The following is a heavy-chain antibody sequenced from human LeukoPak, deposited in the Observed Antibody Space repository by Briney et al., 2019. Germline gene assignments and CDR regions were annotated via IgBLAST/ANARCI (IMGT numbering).Heavy chain of an antibody. CDR1: GGSISSGGYS. Sequence: SETLSLTCAVSGGSISSGGYSWSWIRQPPGQGLEWIGYIYHSGSTYYNPSLKSRVTISVDRSKNQFSLKLSSVTAADTAVYYCASGWVESYCGGDCFDYWGQGTLVTVSS. CDR2: IYHSGST. V-gene: IGHV4-30-2*01. J-gene: IGHJ4*02. D-gene: IGHD2-21*01. CDR3: ASGWVESYCGGDCFDY.